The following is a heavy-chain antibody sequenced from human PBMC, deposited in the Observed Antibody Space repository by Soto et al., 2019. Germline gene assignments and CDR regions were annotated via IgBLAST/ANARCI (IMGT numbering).Heavy chain of an antibody. J-gene: IGHJ4*02. CDR1: GYTFTSYG. CDR3: ARDWFEDGSSWYYFDY. Sequence: QVQLVQSGAEVKKPGASVKVSCKASGYTFTSYGISWVRQAHGQWLEWMGWISAYNGNTNDAQKLQGRVTMTTDTSTSTAYMELRRLRSDDTAVYYCARDWFEDGSSWYYFDYCGQGTLVTVSS. CDR2: ISAYNGNT. D-gene: IGHD6-13*01. V-gene: IGHV1-18*04.